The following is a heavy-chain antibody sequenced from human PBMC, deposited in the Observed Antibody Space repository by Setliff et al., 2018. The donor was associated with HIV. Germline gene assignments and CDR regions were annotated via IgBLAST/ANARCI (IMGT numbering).Heavy chain of an antibody. Sequence: ASVKVSCKASGGTFRKYSINWVRQAPGQGREWMGWISVHNGYTNYAQKVRDRVTMNADTSTSTAYMELRSLSSDDTAVYYCARAYDILTGYFDYWGQGTLVTVSS. J-gene: IGHJ4*02. CDR3: ARAYDILTGYFDY. CDR2: ISVHNGYT. V-gene: IGHV1-18*04. D-gene: IGHD3-9*01. CDR1: GGTFRKYS.